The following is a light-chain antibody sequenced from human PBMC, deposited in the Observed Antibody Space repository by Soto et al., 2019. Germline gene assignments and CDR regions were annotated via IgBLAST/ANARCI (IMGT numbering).Light chain of an antibody. CDR3: SAYTGSIYV. CDR1: SSDVGGYNY. Sequence: QSALTQPASVSGSPGQSITISCTGTSSDVGGYNYVSWYQQHPGKAPKVMIYEVSNRPSGVSSRFSGSKSGNTASLTISGLQAEDEADYYCSAYTGSIYVFGTGTKRTVL. J-gene: IGLJ1*01. CDR2: EVS. V-gene: IGLV2-14*01.